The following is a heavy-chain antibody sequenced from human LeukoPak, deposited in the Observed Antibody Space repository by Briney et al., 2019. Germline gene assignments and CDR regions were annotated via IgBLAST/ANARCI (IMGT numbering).Heavy chain of an antibody. CDR3: ARDSPLYLYSSSSQMGYYYMDV. D-gene: IGHD6-6*01. CDR2: ISWNSGNI. Sequence: PGGSLRLSCAVSGFNFDDYAMHWVRQAPGEGLEWVSGISWNSGNIGYADSVKGRFTISRDNAKNSLYLQMNSLRAEDTAVYYCARDSPLYLYSSSSQMGYYYMDVWGKGTTVTVSS. CDR1: GFNFDDYA. V-gene: IGHV3-9*01. J-gene: IGHJ6*03.